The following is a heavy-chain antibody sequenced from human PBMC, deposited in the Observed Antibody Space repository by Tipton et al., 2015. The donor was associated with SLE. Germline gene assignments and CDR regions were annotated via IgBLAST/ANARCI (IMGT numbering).Heavy chain of an antibody. D-gene: IGHD3-10*01. CDR1: GGSISSSSYY. V-gene: IGHV4-39*07. Sequence: TLSLTCTVSGGSISSSSYYWGWIRQPPGKGLEWIGSIYYSGSTYYNPSLKSRVTISVDTSKNQFSLSLSSVTAADTAVYYCARGRSGEWPHPSDFWGQGTLVTVSS. CDR2: IYYSGST. J-gene: IGHJ4*02. CDR3: ARGRSGEWPHPSDF.